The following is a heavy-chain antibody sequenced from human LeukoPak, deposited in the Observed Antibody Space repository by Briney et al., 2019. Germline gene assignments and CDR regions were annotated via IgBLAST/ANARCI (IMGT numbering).Heavy chain of an antibody. D-gene: IGHD6-19*01. V-gene: IGHV4-4*07. CDR3: ARDHGGWYFSWFDP. CDR1: GGSLSSCY. J-gene: IGHJ5*02. CDR2: IYTSGST. Sequence: PSETLSLTCSLSGGSLSSCYWSWVRQPAGKGLEWIGRIYTSGSTNYNPSLKSRVTISVDKSKNQFSLKLSSVTAADTAVYYCARDHGGWYFSWFDPWGQGTLVTVSS.